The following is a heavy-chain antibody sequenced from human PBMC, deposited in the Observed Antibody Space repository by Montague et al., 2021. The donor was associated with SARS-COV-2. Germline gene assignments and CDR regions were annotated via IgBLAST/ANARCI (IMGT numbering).Heavy chain of an antibody. CDR2: IHYSGNP. D-gene: IGHD2-15*01. Sequence: SETLSLTCTVSGGSISTYYWSWIRQSPGKGLEWIGYIHYSGNPNYNPSLTSRLSMSVDTSKNQFSLELSSVTAADTAVFFCARGKGRSPDAFDIWGQGITVTVSS. V-gene: IGHV4-59*01. CDR3: ARGKGRSPDAFDI. CDR1: GGSISTYY. J-gene: IGHJ3*02.